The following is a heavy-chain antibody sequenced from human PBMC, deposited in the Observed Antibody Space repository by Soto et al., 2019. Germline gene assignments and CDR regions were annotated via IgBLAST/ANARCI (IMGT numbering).Heavy chain of an antibody. J-gene: IGHJ4*02. D-gene: IGHD1-1*01. Sequence: GGSLRLSCAACGFTFTRYGINWVRQAPWKGLEWVSSISSTTNYIYYADSMKGRFTVSRDNAKNSVYLEMNSLSAEDTAVYYCARESEDLNSNFDYRGQGTLVAFSS. CDR3: ARESEDLNSNFDY. CDR2: ISSTTNYI. V-gene: IGHV3-21*01. CDR1: GFTFTRYG.